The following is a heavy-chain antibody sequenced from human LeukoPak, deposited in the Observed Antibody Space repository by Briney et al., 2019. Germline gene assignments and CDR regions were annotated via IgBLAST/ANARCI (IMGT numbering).Heavy chain of an antibody. V-gene: IGHV1-2*02. CDR2: INPNSGGT. CDR1: GYTFTGYY. CDR3: ARGANYYDSSGYLIWSSYYYYYMDV. Sequence: ASVKVSCKASGYTFTGYYMHWVRQAPGQGLEWMGWINPNSGGTNYAQKFQGRVTMTRDTSISTAYMELSRLRSDDTAVYYCARGANYYDSSGYLIWSSYYYYYMDVWGKGTTVTVSS. J-gene: IGHJ6*03. D-gene: IGHD3-22*01.